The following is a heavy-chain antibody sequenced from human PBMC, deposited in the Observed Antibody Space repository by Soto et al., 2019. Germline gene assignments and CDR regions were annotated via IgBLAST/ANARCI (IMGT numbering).Heavy chain of an antibody. CDR1: GGTFSSYG. D-gene: IGHD1-26*01. V-gene: IGHV1-69*06. CDR2: IVPIFGSI. CDR3: ASRERVDAFDV. Sequence: QVQLVQSGAEVKKPGSSVKVSCKASGGTFSSYGITWVRQAPGQGLEWMGGIVPIFGSINLAQKFRGRLTITPDKSTSTVYMELSSLTAEDPAVYYCASRERVDAFDVWGQGTMVTVSS. J-gene: IGHJ3*01.